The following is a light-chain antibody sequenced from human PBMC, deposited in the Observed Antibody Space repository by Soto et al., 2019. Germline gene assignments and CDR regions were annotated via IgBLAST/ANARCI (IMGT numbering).Light chain of an antibody. CDR1: SSNIGSNA. CDR2: SNR. J-gene: IGLJ3*02. CDR3: TTWDDTLNGRV. V-gene: IGLV1-44*01. Sequence: QPVLTQLPSASGTPGQTVTMSCSGTSSNIGSNAVNWFQHLPGTAPKLLIYSNRQRPSGVPDRFSASKSGTSASLAISGLQSDDEAVYYCTTWDDTLNGRVFGGGTKLTVL.